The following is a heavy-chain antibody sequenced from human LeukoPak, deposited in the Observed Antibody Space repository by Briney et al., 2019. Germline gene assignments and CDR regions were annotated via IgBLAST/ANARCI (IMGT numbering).Heavy chain of an antibody. CDR3: ARGGTYYYDSSAPGAFDI. CDR2: ISAYNGNT. J-gene: IGHJ3*02. Sequence: ASVKVSCKASGYTFTSYGISWVRQAPGQGLEWMGWISAYNGNTNYAQKLQGRVTMTTDTSTSTAYMELSSLRSEDTAVYYCARGGTYYYDSSAPGAFDIWGQGTMVTVSS. D-gene: IGHD3-22*01. CDR1: GYTFTSYG. V-gene: IGHV1-18*01.